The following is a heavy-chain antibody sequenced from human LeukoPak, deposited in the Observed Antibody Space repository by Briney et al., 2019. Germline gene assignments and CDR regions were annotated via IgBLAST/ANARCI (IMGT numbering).Heavy chain of an antibody. CDR1: GFTVSSNH. CDR3: VKDLGRYRNNCFDY. CDR2: IYSGGNT. Sequence: GGSLRLSCAASGFTVSSNHMTWVRQAPGKGLEWVSVIYSGGNTYYADSVKGRFIISRDNSKNTVYLEMNSLRAEDTAVYYCVKDLGRYRNNCFDYWGQGTLVTVSS. V-gene: IGHV3-66*01. J-gene: IGHJ4*02. D-gene: IGHD1-26*01.